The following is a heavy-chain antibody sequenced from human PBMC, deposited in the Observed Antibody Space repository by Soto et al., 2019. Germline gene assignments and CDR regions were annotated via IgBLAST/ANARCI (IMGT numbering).Heavy chain of an antibody. Sequence: EVQLLESGGGLVQPGGSLRLSCAASGFTFSSYAMSWVRQAPGKGLEWVSAISGSGGSTYYADSVKGRFTVSRDNSKNTLYLQMNSLRAEDTAVYYCARDIQPSMIVVVISPVTTPFAYWGQGALVTVSS. V-gene: IGHV3-23*01. CDR2: ISGSGGST. D-gene: IGHD3-22*01. CDR1: GFTFSSYA. J-gene: IGHJ4*02. CDR3: ARDIQPSMIVVVISPVTTPFAY.